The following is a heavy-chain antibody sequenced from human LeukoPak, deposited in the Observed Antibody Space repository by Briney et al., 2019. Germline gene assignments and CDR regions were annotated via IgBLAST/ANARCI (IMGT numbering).Heavy chain of an antibody. V-gene: IGHV3-48*03. CDR3: ARVTAHNHDY. CDR2: ISSTGSTI. J-gene: IGHJ4*02. Sequence: PGGSLRLSCAASGFTFSSYEMNWVRQAPGKGLEWVSYISSTGSTIYYADSVKVRFTISRDNARNSLYLQMNSLRAEDTAVYYCARVTAHNHDYWGQGTLVTVSS. D-gene: IGHD2-21*02. CDR1: GFTFSSYE.